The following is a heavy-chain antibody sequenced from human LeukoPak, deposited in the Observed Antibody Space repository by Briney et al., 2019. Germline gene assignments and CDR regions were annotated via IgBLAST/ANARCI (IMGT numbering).Heavy chain of an antibody. CDR3: ARQMVRHFDY. CDR1: GGSFSGYY. V-gene: IGHV4-34*01. Sequence: SETLSLTCAVYGGSFSGYYWSWIRQPPGKGLEWIGEINHSGSTNYNPSLKSRVTISVDTSKNQFSLKLSSVTAADTAVYYCARQMVRHFDYWGQGTLVTVSS. D-gene: IGHD3-10*01. J-gene: IGHJ4*02. CDR2: INHSGST.